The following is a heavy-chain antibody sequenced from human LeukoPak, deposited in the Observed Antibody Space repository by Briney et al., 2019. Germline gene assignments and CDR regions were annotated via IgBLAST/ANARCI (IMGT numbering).Heavy chain of an antibody. CDR2: IYYSRST. V-gene: IGHV4-59*08. CDR3: ARFRSNWFSFDY. J-gene: IGHJ4*02. Sequence: PSETLSLTCTVSGGSISSYSWSWIRQPPGKGLEWIGYIYYSRSTNYNPSLKSRVTISVDTSKNQFSLKLSSVTAADTAVYYCARFRSNWFSFDYWGQGTLVTVSS. D-gene: IGHD6-13*01. CDR1: GGSISSYS.